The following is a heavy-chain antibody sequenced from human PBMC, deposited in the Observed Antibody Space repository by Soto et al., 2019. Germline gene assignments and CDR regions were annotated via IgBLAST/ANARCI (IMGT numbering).Heavy chain of an antibody. Sequence: QVQLAQSANEVKKPGASVRVSCMAAGYTFIRYGIAWVRQAPGQGLEWMGWISPYNDYTVYAQKFQGRVSMTADTSTRTVYMNLRGLKSDDTAVYYCARGGYYDNSWGKLSHYGLDVWGQGTSVSVSS. CDR3: ARGGYYDNSWGKLSHYGLDV. J-gene: IGHJ6*02. D-gene: IGHD3-16*01. V-gene: IGHV1-18*01. CDR2: ISPYNDYT. CDR1: GYTFIRYG.